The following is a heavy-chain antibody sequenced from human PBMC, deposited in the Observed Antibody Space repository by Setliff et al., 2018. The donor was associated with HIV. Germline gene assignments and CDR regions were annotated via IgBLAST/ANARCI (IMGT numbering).Heavy chain of an antibody. CDR2: ISGSVNTI. Sequence: GGSLRLSCAASGFTFSGDSVNWVRQAPGKGLEWISYISGSVNTIYYADSVKGRFTVSRDNAKNTLYLQINTLIAEDTAVYYCVKDKGGLRYSDSEDFQHWGQGTLVTVSS. D-gene: IGHD3-22*01. J-gene: IGHJ1*01. V-gene: IGHV3-48*04. CDR1: GFTFSGDS. CDR3: VKDKGGLRYSDSEDFQH.